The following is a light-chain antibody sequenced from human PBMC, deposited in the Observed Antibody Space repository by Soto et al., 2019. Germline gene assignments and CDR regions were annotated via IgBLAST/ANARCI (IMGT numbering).Light chain of an antibody. CDR2: LNSDGSH. CDR3: QTWGTGISV. Sequence: QSVLTQSPSASASLGASVKLTCTLSSGHSSYAIAWHQQQPEKGPRYLMKLNSDGSHSKGDGIPDRFSGSSSGAERYLTISSLPSEDEADYYCQTWGTGISVFGGGTKLTVL. J-gene: IGLJ2*01. CDR1: SGHSSYA. V-gene: IGLV4-69*01.